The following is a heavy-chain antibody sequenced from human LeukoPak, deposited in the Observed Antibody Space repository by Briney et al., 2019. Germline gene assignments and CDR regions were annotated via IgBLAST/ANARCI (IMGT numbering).Heavy chain of an antibody. D-gene: IGHD6-13*01. CDR1: GFTFDDYA. CDR3: AKAASPMIAADNAFDI. V-gene: IGHV3-9*01. Sequence: GGSLRLSCAASGFTFDDYAMHWVRQAPGKGLEWVSGISWNSGSIGYADSVKGRFTISRDNAKNSLYLQMNSLRAEDTALYYCAKAASPMIAADNAFDIWGQGTMVTVSS. J-gene: IGHJ3*02. CDR2: ISWNSGSI.